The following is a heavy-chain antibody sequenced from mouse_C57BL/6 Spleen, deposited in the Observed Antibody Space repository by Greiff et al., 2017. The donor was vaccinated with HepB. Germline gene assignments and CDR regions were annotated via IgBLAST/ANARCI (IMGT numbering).Heavy chain of an antibody. J-gene: IGHJ3*01. CDR3: ARLGYWDVGFAY. D-gene: IGHD4-1*01. CDR2: IDPSDSYT. V-gene: IGHV1-69*01. CDR1: GYTFTSYW. Sequence: VQLQQPGAELVMPGASVKLSCKASGYTFTSYWKHWVKQRPGQGLEWIGEIDPSDSYTNYNQKFKGKSTLTVDKSSSTAYMQLSSLTSEDSAVYYCARLGYWDVGFAYWGQGTLVTVSA.